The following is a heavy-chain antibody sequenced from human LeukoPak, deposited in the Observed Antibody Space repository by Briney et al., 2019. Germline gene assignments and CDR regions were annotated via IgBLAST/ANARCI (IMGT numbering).Heavy chain of an antibody. Sequence: GGSLRLSCAASGFTYSSYSMNWVRQAPGKGLEWVSYISSSSSTIYYADSVKGRFTISRDNAKNSLYLQMNSLRAEDTAVYYCARSSGYDDYWGQGTLVTVSS. J-gene: IGHJ4*02. V-gene: IGHV3-48*04. D-gene: IGHD5-12*01. CDR3: ARSSGYDDY. CDR1: GFTYSSYS. CDR2: ISSSSSTI.